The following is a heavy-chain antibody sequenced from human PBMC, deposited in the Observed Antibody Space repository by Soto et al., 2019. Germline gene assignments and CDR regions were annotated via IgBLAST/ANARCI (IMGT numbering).Heavy chain of an antibody. Sequence: GASVKGSCQASGGTFSSHTISWVRQAPGQRVGWMGRIIPILGIANYAQKFQGRVTITADKSTSTAYMELSSLRSEDTAVYYCARSISRGSTEYCSGGSCYSDNWFDPWGQGTLVTVSS. CDR2: IIPILGIA. CDR1: GGTFSSHT. V-gene: IGHV1-69*02. J-gene: IGHJ5*02. D-gene: IGHD2-15*01. CDR3: ARSISRGSTEYCSGGSCYSDNWFDP.